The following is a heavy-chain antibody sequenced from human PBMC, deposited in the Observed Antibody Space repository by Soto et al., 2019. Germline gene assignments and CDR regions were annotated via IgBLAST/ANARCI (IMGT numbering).Heavy chain of an antibody. D-gene: IGHD6-13*01. CDR3: ARHTEAYSSSWNDAFDI. CDR2: IYPGDSDT. Sequence: GESLKISCQGSGYRFTSYWIGWVRQMPGKGLEWMGIIYPGDSDTRYSPSFQGQVTISADKSISTAYLQWSSLKASDTAMYYCARHTEAYSSSWNDAFDIWGQGTMVTVSS. J-gene: IGHJ3*02. CDR1: GYRFTSYW. V-gene: IGHV5-51*01.